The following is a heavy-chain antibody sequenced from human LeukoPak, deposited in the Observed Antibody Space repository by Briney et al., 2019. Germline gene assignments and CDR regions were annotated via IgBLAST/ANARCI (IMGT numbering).Heavy chain of an antibody. Sequence: GGSLRLSCAASGFTFGSYAMSWVRQAPGKGLEWVSAISGSGGSTYYADSVKGRFTISRDNSKNTLYLQMNSLRAEDTAVYYCANNHYDSSGYYPYYFDYWGQGTLVTVSP. CDR3: ANNHYDSSGYYPYYFDY. J-gene: IGHJ4*02. V-gene: IGHV3-23*01. CDR1: GFTFGSYA. D-gene: IGHD3-22*01. CDR2: ISGSGGST.